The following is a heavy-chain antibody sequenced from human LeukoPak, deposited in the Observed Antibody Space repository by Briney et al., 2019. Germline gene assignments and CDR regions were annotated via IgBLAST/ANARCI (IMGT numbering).Heavy chain of an antibody. D-gene: IGHD4-23*01. V-gene: IGHV4-59*01. CDR1: GGSISSYY. J-gene: IGHJ3*02. Sequence: SETLSLTCTVSGGSISSYYWSWIRQPPGKGLEWIGYIYYSGSTNYNPSLKSRVTISVDTSKNLFSLKLSSVTAADTAVYYCARDNSQDAFDIWGQGTMVTVSS. CDR3: ARDNSQDAFDI. CDR2: IYYSGST.